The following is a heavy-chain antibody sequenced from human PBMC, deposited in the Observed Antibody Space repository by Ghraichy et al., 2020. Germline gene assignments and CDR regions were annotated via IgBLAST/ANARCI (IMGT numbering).Heavy chain of an antibody. CDR3: ARGKRIAAAGQAAFDY. V-gene: IGHV4-34*01. J-gene: IGHJ4*02. CDR2: INHSGST. D-gene: IGHD6-13*01. Sequence: SETLSLTCAVYGGSFSGYYWSWIRQPPGKGLEWIGEINHSGSTNYNPSLKSRVTISVDTSKNQFSLKLSSVTAADTAVYYCARGKRIAAAGQAAFDYWGQGTLVTVSS. CDR1: GGSFSGYY.